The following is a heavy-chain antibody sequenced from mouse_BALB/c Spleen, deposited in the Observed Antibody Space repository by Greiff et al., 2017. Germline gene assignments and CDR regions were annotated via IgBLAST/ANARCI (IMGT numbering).Heavy chain of an antibody. CDR1: GYTFTDYN. Sequence: VQLQQSGPELVKPGASVKISCKASGYTFTDYNMHWVKQSHGKSLEWIGYIYPYNGGTGYNQKFKGKATLTVDKSSSTAYMHLSSLTSEDSAVYYCARLRDYDEGDYAMDYWGQGTSVTVSS. CDR3: ARLRDYDEGDYAMDY. J-gene: IGHJ4*01. CDR2: IYPYNGGT. D-gene: IGHD2-4*01. V-gene: IGHV1S29*02.